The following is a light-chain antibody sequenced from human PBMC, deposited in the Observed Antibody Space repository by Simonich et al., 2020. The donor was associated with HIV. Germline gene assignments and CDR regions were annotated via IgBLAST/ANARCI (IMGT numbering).Light chain of an antibody. V-gene: IGLV2-11*01. J-gene: IGLJ2*01. Sequence: QSALTQPRSVSGSPGQSVPTSCTGTSSDVGGYNYVSWYQQHPGKAPKPMIYDFSKRPSGVPDRFSGSKSGNTASLTISGLQAEDEADYYCCSYAGVNTVIFGGGTKLTVL. CDR2: DFS. CDR1: SSDVGGYNY. CDR3: CSYAGVNTVI.